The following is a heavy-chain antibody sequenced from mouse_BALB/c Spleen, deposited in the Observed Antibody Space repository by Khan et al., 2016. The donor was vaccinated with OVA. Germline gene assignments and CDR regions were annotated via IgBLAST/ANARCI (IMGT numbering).Heavy chain of an antibody. V-gene: IGHV1-9*01. Sequence: QVQLKQSGADLMRPGASVRISCKTTGYTFSHYWIEWVKQRPGHGLEWLGEILPGSANTQYNERFKDKATFTSDTSSNKAYMQLSSLTSEDSAVYFCARVKYGRDYFDYWGQGTILTVSS. CDR2: ILPGSANT. D-gene: IGHD1-1*01. CDR1: GYTFSHYW. J-gene: IGHJ2*01. CDR3: ARVKYGRDYFDY.